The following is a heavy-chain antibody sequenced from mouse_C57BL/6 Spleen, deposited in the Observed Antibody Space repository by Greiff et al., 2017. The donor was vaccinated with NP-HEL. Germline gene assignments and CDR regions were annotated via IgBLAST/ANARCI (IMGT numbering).Heavy chain of an antibody. CDR3: AKGGVLRGYAMDY. J-gene: IGHJ4*01. V-gene: IGHV1-55*01. D-gene: IGHD1-1*01. CDR1: GYTFTSYW. CDR2: IYPGSGST. Sequence: QVQLQQPGAELVKPGASVKMSCKASGYTFTSYWITWVKQRPGQGLEWIGDIYPGSGSTNYNEKFKSKATLTVDTSSSTAYMQLSSLTSEDSAVYYGAKGGVLRGYAMDYWGQGTSVTVSS.